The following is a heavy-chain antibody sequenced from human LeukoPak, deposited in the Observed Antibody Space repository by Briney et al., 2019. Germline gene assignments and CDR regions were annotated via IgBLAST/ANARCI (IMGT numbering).Heavy chain of an antibody. Sequence: ASVKVSCKTSASTFTTYGITWVRQAPGQGLKWMGWINTHKGNTYFSREFQDRVFLTTDASTTPAYMELRSLRSDDTAIYYCATYFSGSGSFTTQFDHWGQGTLVTVSS. J-gene: IGHJ4*02. CDR3: ATYFSGSGSFTTQFDH. CDR2: INTHKGNT. V-gene: IGHV1-18*04. D-gene: IGHD3-10*01. CDR1: ASTFTTYG.